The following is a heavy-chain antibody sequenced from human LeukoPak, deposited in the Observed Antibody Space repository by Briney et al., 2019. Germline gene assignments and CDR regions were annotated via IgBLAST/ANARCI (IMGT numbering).Heavy chain of an antibody. J-gene: IGHJ6*02. CDR1: GFTISSNY. CDR3: ARGFVLAASYYGMDV. D-gene: IGHD1-26*01. Sequence: SGGSLRLSCAASGFTISSNYMSWVRQAPGKGLEWVSVIYKDGSTYYADSVKGRFTISRDNSKNTLYLQMNSLRAEDTAVYYCARGFVLAASYYGMDVWGQGTPVTVSS. CDR2: IYKDGST. V-gene: IGHV3-53*01.